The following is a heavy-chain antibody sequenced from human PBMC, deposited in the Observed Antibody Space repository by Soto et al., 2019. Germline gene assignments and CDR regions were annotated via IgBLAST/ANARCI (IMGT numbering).Heavy chain of an antibody. J-gene: IGHJ5*02. CDR3: AGRYNWNDGVWFDP. CDR2: IYYSGST. CDR1: GGSISSGDYY. Sequence: SETLSLTCTVSGGSISSGDYYWSWIRQPPGKGLEWIGYIYYSGSTYYNPSLKSRVTISVDTSKNQFPLKLSSVTAADTAVYYCAGRYNWNDGVWFDPWGQGTLVTVSS. D-gene: IGHD1-20*01. V-gene: IGHV4-30-4*01.